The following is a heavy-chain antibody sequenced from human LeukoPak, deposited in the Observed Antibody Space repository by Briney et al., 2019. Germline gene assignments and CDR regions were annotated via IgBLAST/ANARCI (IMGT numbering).Heavy chain of an antibody. J-gene: IGHJ6*02. Sequence: GGSLRLSCAASGFTFSSYSMNWVRQAPGKGREWVSSISSSSSYIYYADSVKGRFTISRDNAKNSLYLQMNSLRAEDTAVYYCARDSIYGDYVSYGMDVWGQGTTVTVSS. V-gene: IGHV3-21*01. CDR2: ISSSSSYI. CDR3: ARDSIYGDYVSYGMDV. D-gene: IGHD4-17*01. CDR1: GFTFSSYS.